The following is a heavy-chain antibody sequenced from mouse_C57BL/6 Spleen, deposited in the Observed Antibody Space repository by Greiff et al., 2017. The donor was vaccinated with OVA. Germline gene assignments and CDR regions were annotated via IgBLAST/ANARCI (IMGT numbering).Heavy chain of an antibody. CDR1: GYAFSSSW. V-gene: IGHV1-82*01. Sequence: VQLMESGPELVKPGASVKISCKASGYAFSSSWMNWVKQRPGKGLEWIGRIYPGDGDTNYNGKFKGKATLTANKSSSTAYMQLSSLTSEDSAVYFCARWERPFDYWGQGTTLTVSS. CDR3: ARWERPFDY. D-gene: IGHD4-1*01. J-gene: IGHJ2*01. CDR2: IYPGDGDT.